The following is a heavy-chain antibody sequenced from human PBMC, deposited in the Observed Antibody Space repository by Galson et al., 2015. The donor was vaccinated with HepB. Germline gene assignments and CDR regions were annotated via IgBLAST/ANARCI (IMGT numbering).Heavy chain of an antibody. CDR2: IYYSGST. Sequence: LSLTCAVSGYSISSSNWWGWVRQPPGKGLEWIGYIYYSGSTNYNPSLKSRVTMSVDTSKNQFSLKLSSVTAVDTAVYYCARTVTYYYDSSGYDGPNDAFDIWGQGTMVTVSS. CDR1: GYSISSSNW. CDR3: ARTVTYYYDSSGYDGPNDAFDI. D-gene: IGHD3-22*01. V-gene: IGHV4-28*01. J-gene: IGHJ3*02.